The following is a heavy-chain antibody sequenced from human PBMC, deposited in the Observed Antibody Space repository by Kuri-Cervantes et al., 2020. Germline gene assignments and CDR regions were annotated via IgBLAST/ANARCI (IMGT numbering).Heavy chain of an antibody. J-gene: IGHJ4*02. CDR3: AKDRSPLHGDSVFDY. Sequence: GESLKISCAASGFTFSSYDMHWVRQATGKGLEWVSAIGTAGDTYYPGSVKGRFTISRDNAKNSLYLQMNSLRAEDTALYYCAKDRSPLHGDSVFDYWGQGTLVTVSS. CDR2: IGTAGDT. V-gene: IGHV3-13*01. D-gene: IGHD4-17*01. CDR1: GFTFSSYD.